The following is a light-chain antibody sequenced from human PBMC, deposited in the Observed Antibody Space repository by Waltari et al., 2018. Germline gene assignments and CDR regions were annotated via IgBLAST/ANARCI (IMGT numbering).Light chain of an antibody. J-gene: IGKJ1*01. CDR2: AAS. CDR3: QNHERLPAT. V-gene: IGKV3-20*01. Sequence: AHLSCRASQSVSKYLAWYQQRPGQAPRLLIYAASTRATGVPDRFSGSGFGTDFSLTISRLEPEDIAVYFCQNHERLPATFGQGTRVEIK. CDR1: QSVSKY.